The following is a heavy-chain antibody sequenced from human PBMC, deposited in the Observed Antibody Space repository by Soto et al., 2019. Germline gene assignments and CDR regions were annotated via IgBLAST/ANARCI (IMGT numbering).Heavy chain of an antibody. J-gene: IGHJ4*02. CDR2: IYYSGST. CDR3: ARDGRSSPPYSFDY. CDR1: GGSISSYY. V-gene: IGHV4-59*01. Sequence: PSETLSLTCTVSGGSISSYYWSWIRQPPGKGLEWIGYIYYSGSTNYNPSLKSRVTISVDTSKNQFSLKLSSVTAADTAVYYCARDGRSSPPYSFDYWGQGTLVTVSS. D-gene: IGHD6-6*01.